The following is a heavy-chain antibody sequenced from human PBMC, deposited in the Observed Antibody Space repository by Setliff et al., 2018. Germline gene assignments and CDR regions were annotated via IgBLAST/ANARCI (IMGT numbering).Heavy chain of an antibody. CDR1: GFTFSNYG. J-gene: IGHJ6*02. CDR3: ARNWVTAQHYYYGMDV. D-gene: IGHD2-21*02. Sequence: GGSLRLSCVASGFTFSNYGMHWVRQAPGKGLEWVALIWNDGSSKFYGDSVKGRITISRDNSKNTLYLQMDSLRADDTAVYYCARNWVTAQHYYYGMDVWGQGTTVTVSS. V-gene: IGHV3-33*01. CDR2: IWNDGSSK.